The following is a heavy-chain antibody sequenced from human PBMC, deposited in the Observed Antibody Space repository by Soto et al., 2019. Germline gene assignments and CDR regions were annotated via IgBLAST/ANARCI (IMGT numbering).Heavy chain of an antibody. V-gene: IGHV4-59*01. CDR2: IYYSGST. Sequence: SETLSLTCTVSAGSISSYYWSWIRQPPGKGLEWIGYIYYSGSTNYNPSIKSRVTISVDTSKTQFSLKLSSVTAADTAVYYCAREAVIAAAGKVYHDGMDVWGQGTTVTVSS. CDR1: AGSISSYY. D-gene: IGHD6-13*01. CDR3: AREAVIAAAGKVYHDGMDV. J-gene: IGHJ6*02.